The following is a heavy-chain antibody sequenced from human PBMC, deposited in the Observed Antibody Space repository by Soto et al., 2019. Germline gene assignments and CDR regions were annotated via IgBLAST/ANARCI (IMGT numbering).Heavy chain of an antibody. CDR2: TRNKANSYTT. Sequence: GGSLRLSCAASGFTFSDHYMDWVRQAPGKGLEWVGRTRNKANSYTTEYAASVKGRFTISRDDSKNSLYLQMNSLKTEETAVYYCAREDSSGYAFDIGGQGTMVTVSS. J-gene: IGHJ3*02. CDR1: GFTFSDHY. D-gene: IGHD3-22*01. V-gene: IGHV3-72*01. CDR3: AREDSSGYAFDI.